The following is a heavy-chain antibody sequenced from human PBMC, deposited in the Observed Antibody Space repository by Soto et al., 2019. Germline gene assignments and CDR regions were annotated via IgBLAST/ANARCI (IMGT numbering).Heavy chain of an antibody. CDR3: ARESVYTVTTHYYYYMDV. V-gene: IGHV1-3*01. J-gene: IGHJ6*03. D-gene: IGHD4-17*01. CDR1: GYTFTSYA. Sequence: ASVKVSCKASGYTFTSYAMHWVRQAPGQRLEWMGWINAGNGSTKYSQKFQGRVTITRDTSASTAYMELSSLRSEDTAVYYCARESVYTVTTHYYYYMDVWGKGTTVTVSS. CDR2: INAGNGST.